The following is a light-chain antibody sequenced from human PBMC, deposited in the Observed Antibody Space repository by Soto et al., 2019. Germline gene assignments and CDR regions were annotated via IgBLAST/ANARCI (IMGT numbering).Light chain of an antibody. V-gene: IGLV1-40*01. J-gene: IGLJ2*01. CDR2: GNS. Sequence: QSVLTQPPSVSGAPGQRVTISCTGSSSNIGAGYDVYWYQQLPGTAPKLIIYGNSNRPSGVPDRFSGSKSGTSASLAITGLQAEDEADYYCQSYDSSLSGSKDVVFGGGTKLTVL. CDR3: QSYDSSLSGSKDVV. CDR1: SSNIGAGYD.